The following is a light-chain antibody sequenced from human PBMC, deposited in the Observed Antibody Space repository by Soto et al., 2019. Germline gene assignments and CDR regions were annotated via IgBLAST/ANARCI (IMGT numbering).Light chain of an antibody. V-gene: IGKV3-15*01. CDR2: GAS. CDR3: QEYNTWTWT. J-gene: IGKJ1*01. Sequence: ETVMTQSPATLSLSPGERATLSWGASQSVNSNLAWYQQKLGQAPRVLIYGASTRATGIPDRFSGSGSGTEFILTISSLQYEDFAVYYCQEYNTWTWTFGQGTKVDIK. CDR1: QSVNSN.